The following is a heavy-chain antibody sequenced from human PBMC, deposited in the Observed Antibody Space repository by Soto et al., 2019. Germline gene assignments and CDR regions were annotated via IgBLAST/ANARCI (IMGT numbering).Heavy chain of an antibody. V-gene: IGHV4-59*01. CDR1: GGSISSYY. CDR3: ARSQSEYYDVWSGYYTVDY. Sequence: SETLSLTCTVSGGSISSYYWSWIRQPPGKGLEWIGYIYYSGSTNYNPSLKSRVTISVDTSKNQFSLKLSSVTAADTAVYYCARSQSEYYDVWSGYYTVDYWGQGTLVTVSS. CDR2: IYYSGST. J-gene: IGHJ4*02. D-gene: IGHD3-3*01.